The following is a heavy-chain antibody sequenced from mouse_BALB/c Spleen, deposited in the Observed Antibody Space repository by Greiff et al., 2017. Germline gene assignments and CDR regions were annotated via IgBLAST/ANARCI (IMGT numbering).Heavy chain of an antibody. V-gene: IGHV5-6*01. CDR1: GFTFSSYG. D-gene: IGHD2-14*01. J-gene: IGHJ4*01. CDR2: ISSGGSYT. Sequence: EVKLVESGGDLVKPGGSLKLSCAASGFTFSSYGMSWVRQTPDKRLEWVATISSGGSYTYYPDSVKGRFTISRDNAKNTLYLQMSSLKSEDTAMYYCARYRYDEGGYAMDYWGQGTSVTVSS. CDR3: ARYRYDEGGYAMDY.